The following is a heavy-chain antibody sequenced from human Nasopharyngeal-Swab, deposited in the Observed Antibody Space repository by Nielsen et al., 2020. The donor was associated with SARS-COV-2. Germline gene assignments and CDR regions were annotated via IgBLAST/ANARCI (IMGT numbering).Heavy chain of an antibody. CDR2: ISYNGETT. CDR3: VKRGVRKGQAATFDH. V-gene: IGHV3-64D*06. CDR1: GFTFDSYS. J-gene: IGHJ4*01. D-gene: IGHD3-10*01. Sequence: GVLKISCSASGFTFDSYSMHWIRQAPGEGLEYLSAISYNGETTYYADSVKGRFTISRDNSKNTLFLQMSSLKSDDTAFYYCVKRGVRKGQAATFDHWGQGSLVTVSS.